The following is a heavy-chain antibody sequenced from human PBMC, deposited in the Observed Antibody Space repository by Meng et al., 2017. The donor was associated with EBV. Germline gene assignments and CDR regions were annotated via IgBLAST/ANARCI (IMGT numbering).Heavy chain of an antibody. CDR1: GYTCRNYA. V-gene: IGHV7-4-1*02. CDR2: INPYSGKA. CDR3: ARGVEENGSHYPFDS. D-gene: IGHD1-1*01. J-gene: IGHJ4*02. Sequence: QSGVEWKTPGALVKVSYKAVGYTCRNYAINWMQQVPGQGLEWMGWINPYSGKATFAQGFTGRFVFSLDTPVTTAQLQISGLKTEDSAVYYCARGVEENGSHYPFDSWGQGTLVTVSS.